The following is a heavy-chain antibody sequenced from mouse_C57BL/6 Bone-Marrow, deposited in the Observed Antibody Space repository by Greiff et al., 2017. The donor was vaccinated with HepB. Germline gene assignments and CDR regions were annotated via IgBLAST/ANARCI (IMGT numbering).Heavy chain of an antibody. CDR2: IFPGSGST. Sequence: VQLQESGPELVKPGASVKISCKASGYTFTDYYINWVKQRPGQGLEWIGWIFPGSGSTYYNEKFKGKATLTVDKSSSTAYMLLSSRTSEDSAVYFCARWGWYYGIAGDYWGQGTTLTVSS. V-gene: IGHV1-75*01. CDR1: GYTFTDYY. D-gene: IGHD1-2*01. CDR3: ARWGWYYGIAGDY. J-gene: IGHJ2*01.